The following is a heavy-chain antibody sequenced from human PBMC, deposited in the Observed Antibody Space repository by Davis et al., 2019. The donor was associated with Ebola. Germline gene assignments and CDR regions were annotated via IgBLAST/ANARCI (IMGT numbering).Heavy chain of an antibody. CDR2: ISAYNGNT. V-gene: IGHV1-18*01. J-gene: IGHJ4*02. D-gene: IGHD1-7*01. CDR1: GGTFSSYA. Sequence: ASVKVSCKASGGTFSSYAISWVRQAPGQGLEWMGWISAYNGNTNYAQKLQGRVTMTTDTSTSTAYMELRSLRSDDTAVYYCARDLYNWNYADYWGQGTLVTVSS. CDR3: ARDLYNWNYADY.